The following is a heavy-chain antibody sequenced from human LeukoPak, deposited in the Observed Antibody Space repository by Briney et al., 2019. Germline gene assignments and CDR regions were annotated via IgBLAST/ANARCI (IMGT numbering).Heavy chain of an antibody. CDR3: ARVGRAMAQEDY. CDR2: IYYSGST. D-gene: IGHD5-18*01. Sequence: SETLSLTCTVSGGSISSYYWSWIRLPPGKGLEWIGCIYYSGSTNYNPSLKSRVTISVDTSKNQFSLKLSSVTAADTAVYYCARVGRAMAQEDYWGQGTLVTVSS. CDR1: GGSISSYY. J-gene: IGHJ4*02. V-gene: IGHV4-59*01.